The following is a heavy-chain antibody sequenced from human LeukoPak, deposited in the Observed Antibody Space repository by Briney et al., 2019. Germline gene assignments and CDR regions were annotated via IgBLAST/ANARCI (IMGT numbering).Heavy chain of an antibody. CDR3: ARLAIYSSGEDY. CDR1: GGSISSTSYY. CDR2: IYYSGST. D-gene: IGHD6-19*01. J-gene: IGHJ4*02. V-gene: IGHV4-39*01. Sequence: SETLPLTCTVSGGSISSTSYYWGWIRQPPGKGLEWIGSIYYSGSTYYNPSLKSRITISVDTSKNQFSLKLSSVTAADTAVYYCARLAIYSSGEDYWGQGTLVTVSS.